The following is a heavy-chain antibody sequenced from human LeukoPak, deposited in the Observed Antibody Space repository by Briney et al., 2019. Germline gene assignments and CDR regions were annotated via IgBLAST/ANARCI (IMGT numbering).Heavy chain of an antibody. D-gene: IGHD3-16*01. V-gene: IGHV4-59*08. CDR1: GGSISGTYY. CDR2: IYYTGTT. CDR3: ARRWVYDKRAFDA. Sequence: TSETLSLTCTVSGGSISGTYYWSWIRQPPGKGLEWIGYIYYTGTTDSNPSLKSRVTISLDTSKNQFSLNLSSVTAADTAVYYCARRWVYDKRAFDAWGQGTTVTVSS. J-gene: IGHJ3*01.